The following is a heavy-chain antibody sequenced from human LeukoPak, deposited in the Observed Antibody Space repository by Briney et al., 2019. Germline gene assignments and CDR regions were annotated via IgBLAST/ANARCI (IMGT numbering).Heavy chain of an antibody. CDR3: ARDYGDYYHDY. Sequence: QPGGSLRLSCAASGFTFSTYWMHWVRQAPGKGLVWVSRINGAGSSTNYADSVKGRFTISRDNAKNTLYLQMNSLRAEDTAMYYCARDYGDYYHDYWGQGTLVTVSS. CDR2: INGAGSST. V-gene: IGHV3-74*01. CDR1: GFTFSTYW. J-gene: IGHJ4*02. D-gene: IGHD4-17*01.